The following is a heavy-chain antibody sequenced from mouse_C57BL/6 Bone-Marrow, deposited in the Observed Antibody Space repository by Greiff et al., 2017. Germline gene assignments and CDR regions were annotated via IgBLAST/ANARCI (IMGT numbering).Heavy chain of an antibody. J-gene: IGHJ2*01. D-gene: IGHD2-10*02. CDR2: IDPENGDT. Sequence: EVQVVESGAELVRPGASVKLSCTASGFNIKDDYMHWVKQRPEQGLEWIGWIDPENGDTEYASKFQGKATITADTSSNPAYLQLSSLTSEDTAVYYCTTWYGNYGSYYFDYWGQGTTLTVSS. CDR3: TTWYGNYGSYYFDY. CDR1: GFNIKDDY. V-gene: IGHV14-4*01.